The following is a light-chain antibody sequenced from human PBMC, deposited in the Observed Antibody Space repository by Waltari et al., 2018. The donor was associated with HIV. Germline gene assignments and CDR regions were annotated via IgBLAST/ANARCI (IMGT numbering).Light chain of an antibody. V-gene: IGLV4-69*01. CDR1: SGHSSYD. J-gene: IGLJ3*02. CDR2: LNSDGSH. Sequence: QLVLTQSPSASASLGASVKLTCTLSSGHSSYDIAWHQQQPEKGPRYLMNLNSDGSHSKGDGIPVRFSGSSSGAERYLSISTLQSEDEADYYCQTWCTGILVFGAGTKLTVL. CDR3: QTWCTGILV.